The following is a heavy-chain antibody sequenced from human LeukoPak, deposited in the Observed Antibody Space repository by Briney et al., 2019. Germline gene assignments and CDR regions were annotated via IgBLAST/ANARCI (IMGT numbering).Heavy chain of an antibody. Sequence: PGGSLRLSCAASGFTFDDYAMHRVRQAPGKGLEWVSGISWNSGSIGYADSVKGRFTISRDNSKNTLYLQMNSLRAEDTAVYYCARDRGGVVGAKTNGAAFDIWGQGTMVTVSS. J-gene: IGHJ3*02. CDR2: ISWNSGSI. V-gene: IGHV3-9*01. CDR3: ARDRGGVVGAKTNGAAFDI. CDR1: GFTFDDYA. D-gene: IGHD1-26*01.